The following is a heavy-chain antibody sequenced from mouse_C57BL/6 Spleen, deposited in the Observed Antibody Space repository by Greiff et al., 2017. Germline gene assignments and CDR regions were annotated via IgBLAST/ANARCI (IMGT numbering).Heavy chain of an antibody. D-gene: IGHD2-14*01. V-gene: IGHV1-18*01. CDR2: INPNNGGT. CDR3: ARGAEGVRLAMDY. CDR1: GYTFTDYN. Sequence: VQPKESGPELVKPGASVKIPCKASGYTFTDYNMDWVKQSPGKSLEWIGEINPNNGGTNYNQKFKGKATLTVDKSSSTAYMELRSLTSEDTAVYYGARGAEGVRLAMDYWGQGTSVTVSS. J-gene: IGHJ4*01.